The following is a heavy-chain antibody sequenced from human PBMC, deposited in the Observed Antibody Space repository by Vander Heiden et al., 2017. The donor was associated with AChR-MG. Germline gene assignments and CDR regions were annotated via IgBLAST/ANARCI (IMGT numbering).Heavy chain of an antibody. CDR3: ARAVTYYFDY. J-gene: IGHJ4*02. CDR1: GFTFSSYG. V-gene: IGHV3-30*02. Sequence: QVQLVESGGGVVQPGGSLRPSCAASGFTFSSYGMHWVRQAPGKGLEWVAFIRYDGSKKYDADSVKGRFTISRDNSKNTLYLKMNSLRAEDTAVYYCARAVTYYFDYWGQGTLVTVSS. D-gene: IGHD4-4*01. CDR2: IRYDGSKK.